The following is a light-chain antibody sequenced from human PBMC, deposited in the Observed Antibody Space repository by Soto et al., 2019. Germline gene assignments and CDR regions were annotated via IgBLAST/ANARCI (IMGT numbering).Light chain of an antibody. CDR1: SSDVGAYNY. J-gene: IGLJ3*02. V-gene: IGLV2-14*03. CDR2: DVS. Sequence: QSALTQPASVSGSPGQSITISCTGTSSDVGAYNYVSWYQQHPGKAPKLILYDVSNRPSGISDRFSGSKSGSTASLTISGLQAEDEAEYHCTSLSRSSTSWVFGGGTKVTVL. CDR3: TSLSRSSTSWV.